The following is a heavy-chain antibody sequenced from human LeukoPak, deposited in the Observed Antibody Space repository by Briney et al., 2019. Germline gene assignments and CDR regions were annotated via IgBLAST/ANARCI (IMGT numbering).Heavy chain of an antibody. CDR3: ARSDIPWSGWFDP. Sequence: SETLSLTCTVSGDSISRSTYYWNCIRQSAGKGLEWIGRAYTTGSTNYNPSLKSRVTISLHTSNNQFSFKLSSVTAADTAIYYCARSDIPWSGWFDPWGQGTLVAVSS. D-gene: IGHD3-10*01. J-gene: IGHJ5*02. V-gene: IGHV4-61*02. CDR2: AYTTGST. CDR1: GDSISRSTYY.